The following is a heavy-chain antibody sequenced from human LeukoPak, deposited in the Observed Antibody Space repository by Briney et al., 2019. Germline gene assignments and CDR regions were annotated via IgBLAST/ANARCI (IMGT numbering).Heavy chain of an antibody. Sequence: SETLSLTCTVAGGSISSGGYEWGRLRQQAGKGLEWIGYIYYTGSTYYNPSLKSRVTISVDTSKNQFSLKLSSVTAADTSVYYCARVHTDYYGSGTPDYCGQGTLVTVSS. D-gene: IGHD3-10*01. CDR3: ARVHTDYYGSGTPDY. CDR2: IYYTGST. CDR1: GGSISSGGYE. J-gene: IGHJ4*02. V-gene: IGHV4-31*03.